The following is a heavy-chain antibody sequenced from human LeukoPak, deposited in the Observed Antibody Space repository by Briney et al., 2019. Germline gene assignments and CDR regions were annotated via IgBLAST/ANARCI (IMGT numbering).Heavy chain of an antibody. CDR1: GFTFSSYG. Sequence: PGGSLRLSCEASGFTFSSYGMHWVRQAPGKGPEWVAFIRYDGSNTYYADSVKGRFTVSRDNSKNTLYLQMNSLRAEDTAVYYCAKRLSSSSTWYYFDYWGQGTLVTVSS. V-gene: IGHV3-30*02. J-gene: IGHJ4*02. CDR3: AKRLSSSSTWYYFDY. CDR2: IRYDGSNT. D-gene: IGHD6-13*01.